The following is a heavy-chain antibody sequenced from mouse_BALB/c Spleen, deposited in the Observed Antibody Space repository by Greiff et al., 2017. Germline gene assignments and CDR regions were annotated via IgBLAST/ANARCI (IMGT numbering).Heavy chain of an antibody. CDR2: IWTGGGT. Sequence: QVQLKESGPGLVAPSQSLSITCTVSGFSLTSYDISWIRQPPGKGLEWLGVIWTGGGTNYNSAFMSRLSISKDNSKSQVFLKMNSLQTDDTAIYYCVRAQTARATKEYYFDYWGQGTTLTVSS. V-gene: IGHV2-9-2*01. J-gene: IGHJ2*01. D-gene: IGHD3-2*01. CDR3: VRAQTARATKEYYFDY. CDR1: GFSLTSYD.